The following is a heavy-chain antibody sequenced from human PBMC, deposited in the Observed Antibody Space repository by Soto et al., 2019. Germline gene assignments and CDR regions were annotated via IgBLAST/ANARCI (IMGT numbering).Heavy chain of an antibody. Sequence: QVQLVESGGGVVQPGRSLRLSCAASGFTFSSYGMHWVRQAPGKGLEWVAVIWYDGSNKYYADSVKGRFTISRDNSKNTLYLQMNSLRAEDTAVYYCARGTYYYDSSGYYRSYYYYYGMDVW. CDR2: IWYDGSNK. CDR1: GFTFSSYG. J-gene: IGHJ6*01. D-gene: IGHD3-22*01. CDR3: ARGTYYYDSSGYYRSYYYYYGMDV. V-gene: IGHV3-33*01.